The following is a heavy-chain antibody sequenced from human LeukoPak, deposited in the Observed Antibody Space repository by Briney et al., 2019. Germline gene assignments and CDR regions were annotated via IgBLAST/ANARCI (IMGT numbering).Heavy chain of an antibody. Sequence: GGSLRLSCAASGFTFSSYSMNWVRQAPGKGLEWVSSISSSGSHISYADSVKGRFTISRDSAKNSLYLQMNTLRAEDTAVYYCARVSGEWFGERWAFDDYWGQGTLVTVSS. J-gene: IGHJ4*02. CDR1: GFTFSSYS. V-gene: IGHV3-21*01. CDR3: ARVSGEWFGERWAFDDY. D-gene: IGHD3-10*01. CDR2: ISSSGSHI.